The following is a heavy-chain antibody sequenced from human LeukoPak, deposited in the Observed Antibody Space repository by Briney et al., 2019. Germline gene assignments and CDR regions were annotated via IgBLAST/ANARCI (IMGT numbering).Heavy chain of an antibody. CDR3: AREPPFDSSGTRGDY. Sequence: ASVKVSCKASGYTFTVYYMHWVRQAPGQGLEWMGWISAYNGNTNYAQKLQGRVTMTTDTSTSTAYMELRSLRSDDTAVYYCAREPPFDSSGTRGDYWGQGTLVTVSS. V-gene: IGHV1-18*04. CDR2: ISAYNGNT. J-gene: IGHJ4*02. D-gene: IGHD3-22*01. CDR1: GYTFTVYY.